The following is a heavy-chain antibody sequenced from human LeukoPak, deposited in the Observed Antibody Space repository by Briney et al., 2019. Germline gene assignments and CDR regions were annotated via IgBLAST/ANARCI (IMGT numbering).Heavy chain of an antibody. CDR3: AKDIEFGFGESKPPLFDY. D-gene: IGHD3-10*01. CDR1: GFTFDDYA. Sequence: GRSLRLSCAASGFTFDDYAMHWVRQAPGKGVEWVSGISWNSGSIGYADSVKGRFTISRDNAKNYLYLKMNSLRAEDTALYYCAKDIEFGFGESKPPLFDYWGQGTLVTVSS. CDR2: ISWNSGSI. J-gene: IGHJ4*02. V-gene: IGHV3-9*01.